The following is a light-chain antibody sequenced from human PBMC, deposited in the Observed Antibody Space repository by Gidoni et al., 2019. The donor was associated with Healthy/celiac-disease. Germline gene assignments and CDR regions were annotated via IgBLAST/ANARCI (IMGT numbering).Light chain of an antibody. CDR2: AAS. CDR3: LQHNEYPLT. J-gene: IGKJ4*01. CDR1: QGIGSD. V-gene: IGKV1-17*01. Sequence: DIQVTQSPSSLSASVGDRVTITCRASQGIGSDLGWYQQKPGKAPKRLIYAASSLQSGVPSRFSGSRSGTEFTLTISSLQPEDFATYYCLQHNEYPLTFXGXTKVXIK.